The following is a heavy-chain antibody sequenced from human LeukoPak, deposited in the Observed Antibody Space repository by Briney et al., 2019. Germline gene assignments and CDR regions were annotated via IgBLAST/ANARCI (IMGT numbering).Heavy chain of an antibody. CDR2: IYYNGST. CDR3: ARDRRYYHDTGGQFDY. Sequence: GSLRLSCAASGFAFSGSAMHWIRQPPGKGLEWIGYIYYNGSTNYNPSLKSRVTISVDTSKNRFSLKLSSVTAADTAVYYCARDRRYYHDTGGQFDYWGQGTLVTVSS. V-gene: IGHV4-59*01. J-gene: IGHJ4*02. D-gene: IGHD3-22*01. CDR1: GFAFSGSA.